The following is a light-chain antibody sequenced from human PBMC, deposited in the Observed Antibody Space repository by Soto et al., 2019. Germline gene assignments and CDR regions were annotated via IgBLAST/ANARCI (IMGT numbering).Light chain of an antibody. Sequence: QSVLTQPASVSGSPGQSITISCTGTSSDVGIYNYISCYQQHPGKAPKLLIYEVTNRPSGVSNRFSGSKSGNTASLTISGLQAEDEADYYCSSYTSSSSPHYVFGTGTKVTVL. J-gene: IGLJ1*01. CDR2: EVT. CDR3: SSYTSSSSPHYV. V-gene: IGLV2-14*01. CDR1: SSDVGIYNY.